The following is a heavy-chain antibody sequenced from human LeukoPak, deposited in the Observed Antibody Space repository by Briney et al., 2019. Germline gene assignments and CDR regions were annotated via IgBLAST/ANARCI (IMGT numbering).Heavy chain of an antibody. CDR3: AGPYSVAGLYYFDY. J-gene: IGHJ4*02. CDR1: GYSISSGYY. CDR2: VYYTGST. D-gene: IGHD6-19*01. V-gene: IGHV4-38-2*02. Sequence: SETLSLTCTVSGYSISSGYYWGWIRQPPGKGPEWIGTVYYTGSTYYTPSLESRVTISVDTSKNQFSLKLSSVTAADTAVYYCAGPYSVAGLYYFDYWGQGTLVTVSS.